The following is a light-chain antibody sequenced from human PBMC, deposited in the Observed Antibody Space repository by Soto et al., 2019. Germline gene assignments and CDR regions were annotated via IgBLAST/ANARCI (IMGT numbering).Light chain of an antibody. V-gene: IGLV1-40*01. Sequence: QSVLTQPPSVSGAPGQRVTISCTGSNSNIGAGFGVQWYQQFPRIAPRLLIYSNTNRPSGVPDRFSASKSGTSASLAITGLRAEDEADYYCQSFDINVLALIFGVGTKLTVL. CDR1: NSNIGAGFG. CDR3: QSFDINVLALI. J-gene: IGLJ2*01. CDR2: SNT.